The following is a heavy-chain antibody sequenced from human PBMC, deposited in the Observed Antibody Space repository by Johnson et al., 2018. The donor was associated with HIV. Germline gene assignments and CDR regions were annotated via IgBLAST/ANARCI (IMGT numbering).Heavy chain of an antibody. J-gene: IGHJ3*02. D-gene: IGHD1-26*01. V-gene: IGHV3-66*02. CDR3: ARESANSGRYSGAFDI. CDR1: GFTVGSNY. Sequence: VLLVESGGGLVQPGGSLRLSCAASGFTVGSNYMNWVRQAPGKGLEWVSVVSSGGTSYYADSVRGRFTVSRDNSKNTLYLQMSSLRAEDTAVYYCARESANSGRYSGAFDIWGQGTMVTVSS. CDR2: VSSGGTS.